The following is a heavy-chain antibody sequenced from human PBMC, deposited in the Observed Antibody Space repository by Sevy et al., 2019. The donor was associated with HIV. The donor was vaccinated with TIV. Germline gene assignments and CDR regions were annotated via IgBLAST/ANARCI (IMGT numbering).Heavy chain of an antibody. J-gene: IGHJ4*02. CDR1: GFTFKTYA. D-gene: IGHD2-8*01. Sequence: GGSLRLSCAASGFTFKTYAMHWVRLSPGKGLEWVSGITWNSGTIGYADSVKGRFIISRDNAKNSLYLQMNSLRPEDTGFYYCAEDQLSLVMVDAFDYWGQGTLVTVSS. CDR3: AEDQLSLVMVDAFDY. CDR2: ITWNSGTI. V-gene: IGHV3-9*01.